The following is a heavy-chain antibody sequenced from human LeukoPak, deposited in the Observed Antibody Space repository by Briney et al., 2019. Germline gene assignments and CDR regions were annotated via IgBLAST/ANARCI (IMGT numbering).Heavy chain of an antibody. V-gene: IGHV3-53*01. CDR1: GFTVSSNY. J-gene: IGHJ4*02. D-gene: IGHD6-19*01. CDR3: ARAPSGGWFDY. CDR2: IYSGGST. Sequence: PGGSLRLSCAASGFTVSSNYMSWVRQAPGKGLEWGSVIYSGGSTYYADSVKGRFTICRDNSKNTLYRQMNSLRAEDTAVYYCARAPSGGWFDYWGQGTLVTVSS.